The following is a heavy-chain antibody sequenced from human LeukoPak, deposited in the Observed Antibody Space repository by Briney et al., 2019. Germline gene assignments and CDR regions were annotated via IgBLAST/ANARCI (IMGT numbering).Heavy chain of an antibody. D-gene: IGHD6-19*01. V-gene: IGHV3-21*01. CDR1: GFTFSSYS. CDR2: ISSSSSYI. J-gene: IGHJ6*02. CDR3: ARDPVVAGTSPYYYYGMDV. Sequence: GGSLRLSCAASGFTFSSYSMNWVRQAPGKGLEWVSSISSSSSYIYYADSVKGRFTISRDNAKNSLYLQMNSLRAEDTAVYYCARDPVVAGTSPYYYYGMDVWGQGTTVTVSS.